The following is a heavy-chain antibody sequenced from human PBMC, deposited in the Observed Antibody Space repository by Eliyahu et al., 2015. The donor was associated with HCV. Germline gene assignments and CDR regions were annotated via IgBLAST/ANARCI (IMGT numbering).Heavy chain of an antibody. CDR2: IRSKAYGGTA. J-gene: IGHJ5*02. Sequence: EVQLVESGGGLVQPGRSLRLSCTASGFTFSDYAMXWVRQAPGKGLGWVGFIRSKAYGGTADYAASVIGRFTISRDDSKSIAYLQMNSLKIEDTAVYYCSGTGFRGVIRSDPWGQGTLVTVSS. CDR1: GFTFSDYA. D-gene: IGHD3-10*01. CDR3: SGTGFRGVIRSDP. V-gene: IGHV3-49*04.